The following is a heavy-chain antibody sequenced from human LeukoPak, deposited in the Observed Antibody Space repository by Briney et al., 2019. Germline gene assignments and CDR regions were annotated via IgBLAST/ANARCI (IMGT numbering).Heavy chain of an antibody. CDR1: GGSISSGGYS. V-gene: IGHV4-30-2*01. J-gene: IGHJ4*02. CDR2: IYHSGST. Sequence: SETLSLTCAVSGGSISSGGYSWSWIRQPPGKGLEWIGYIYHSGSTYYNPSLKSRVTISVDRSKNQFSLKLSSVTAADTAVYYCAREGRDGSNFRYYFDYWGQGTLVTVSS. D-gene: IGHD5-24*01. CDR3: AREGRDGSNFRYYFDY.